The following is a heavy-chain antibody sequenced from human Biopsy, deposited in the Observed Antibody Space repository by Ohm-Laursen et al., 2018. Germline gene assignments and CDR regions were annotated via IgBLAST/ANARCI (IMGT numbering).Heavy chain of an antibody. D-gene: IGHD1-1*01. Sequence: ASVKVSCKASGYTFTTSYVNWVRQAPGQGLEGMGWINPNSGATSYAQNFQGRVTLTRDTSTSTAYMELTNLRSNDPAVYFCARDMSRVTTCSNDALDVWGQGTMVTVSS. CDR2: INPNSGAT. V-gene: IGHV1-2*02. CDR3: ARDMSRVTTCSNDALDV. J-gene: IGHJ3*01. CDR1: GYTFTTSY.